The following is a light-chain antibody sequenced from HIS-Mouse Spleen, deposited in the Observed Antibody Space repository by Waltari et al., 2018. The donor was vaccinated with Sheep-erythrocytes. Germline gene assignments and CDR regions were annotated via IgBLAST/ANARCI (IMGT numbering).Light chain of an antibody. CDR3: SSYAGSNNWV. CDR2: DVS. CDR1: SRHGGGYKY. V-gene: IGLV2-11*01. J-gene: IGLJ3*02. Sequence: QSALNQPLSLSRSPGPSVTIYCPGPSRHGGGYKYLSWYQQHPGKAPKLMIYDVSKRPSGVPDRFSGSKSGNTASLTISGLQAEDEADYYCSSYAGSNNWVFGGGTKLTVL.